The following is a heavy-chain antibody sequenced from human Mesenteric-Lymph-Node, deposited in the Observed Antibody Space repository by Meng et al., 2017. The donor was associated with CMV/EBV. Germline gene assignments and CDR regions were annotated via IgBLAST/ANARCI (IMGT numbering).Heavy chain of an antibody. CDR3: ARAYFDSSQD. D-gene: IGHD3-22*01. J-gene: IGHJ1*01. CDR2: IKQDGGEE. CDR1: GFTFSGYW. V-gene: IGHV3-7*01. Sequence: GESLKISCAASGFTFSGYWMSWVRQAPGKGLEWVANIKQDGGEEYYVDSVKGRFTISRDNAKNSLYLQMNSLRAEDTAVYYCARAYFDSSQDWGQGTLVTVSS.